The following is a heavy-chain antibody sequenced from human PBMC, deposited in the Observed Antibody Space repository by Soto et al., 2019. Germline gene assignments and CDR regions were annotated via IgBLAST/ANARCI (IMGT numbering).Heavy chain of an antibody. J-gene: IGHJ4*02. CDR2: ISTNGGST. CDR3: VKGEYYYDSSGYYPLDY. D-gene: IGHD3-22*01. CDR1: GFTFCIYA. Sequence: PGGSLRLSCAASGFTFCIYAMHWVRQAPGKGLEYVSSISTNGGSTHYADSVKGRFTISRDNSKNTQYLQMSSLRADDTAVYYCVKGEYYYDSSGYYPLDYWGQGTLVTV. V-gene: IGHV3-64D*06.